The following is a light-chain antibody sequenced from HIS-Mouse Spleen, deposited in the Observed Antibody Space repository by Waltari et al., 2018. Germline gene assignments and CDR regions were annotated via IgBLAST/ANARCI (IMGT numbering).Light chain of an antibody. CDR2: KES. Sequence: DIQMTQSPSTLSASVGDRVPITCRASPSISRWLAWYQQKPGKAPKLLIYKESSLESGVPSSFSGRGSGTEFTLTISSLQPDDFATYYCQQYNSYWTFGQGTKVEIK. CDR1: PSISRW. CDR3: QQYNSYWT. J-gene: IGKJ1*01. V-gene: IGKV1-5*03.